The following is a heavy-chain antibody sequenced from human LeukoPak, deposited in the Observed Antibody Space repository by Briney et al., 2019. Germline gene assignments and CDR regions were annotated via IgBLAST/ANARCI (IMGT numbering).Heavy chain of an antibody. CDR2: IIPIFGTA. V-gene: IGHV1-69*13. Sequence: SVKVSCKASGGTFSSYAISWVRQAPGQGLEWMGGIIPIFGTANYAQKFQGRVTITADESTSTAYMELSSLRSDDTAVYYCARGTYSGSYCAGYWGQGTLVTVSS. D-gene: IGHD1-26*01. CDR3: ARGTYSGSYCAGY. J-gene: IGHJ4*02. CDR1: GGTFSSYA.